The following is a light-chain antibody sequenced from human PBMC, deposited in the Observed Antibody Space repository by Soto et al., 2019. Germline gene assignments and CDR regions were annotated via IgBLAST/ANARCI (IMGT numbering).Light chain of an antibody. CDR2: DTS. CDR3: QQYGSSPRT. V-gene: IGKV3-20*01. Sequence: EIVLTQSPGTLSLSPGERATLSCRASQCVSSSYLAWYQRKPGQAPRLLIYDTSSRATGVPDRFSGSGSGTDFTLTISRLEREDFAVFYCQQYGSSPRTFGGGTKVEIK. J-gene: IGKJ4*01. CDR1: QCVSSSY.